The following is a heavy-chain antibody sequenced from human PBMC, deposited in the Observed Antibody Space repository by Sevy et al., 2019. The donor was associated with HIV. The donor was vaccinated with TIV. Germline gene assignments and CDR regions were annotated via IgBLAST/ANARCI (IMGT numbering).Heavy chain of an antibody. D-gene: IGHD3-3*01. CDR3: ARAYYDFWSGDAFRGPNWFDP. Sequence: GGSLRLSCAASGFTFSSYEMNWVRQAPGKGLEWVSYISSSGSTIYYADSVKGRFTTSRDNAKNSLYLQMNSLRAEDTAVYYCARAYYDFWSGDAFRGPNWFDPWGQGTLVTVSS. J-gene: IGHJ5*02. CDR2: ISSSGSTI. CDR1: GFTFSSYE. V-gene: IGHV3-48*03.